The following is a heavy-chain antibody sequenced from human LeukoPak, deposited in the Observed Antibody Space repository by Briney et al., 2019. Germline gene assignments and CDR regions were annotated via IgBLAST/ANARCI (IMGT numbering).Heavy chain of an antibody. Sequence: PAETLSLTCAVYGGSFSGYYWSWIRQPPGKGLEWIGEINHSGSTNYNPSLKSRVTISIDTSKNQFSLKVTSVTAADTAVYYCASTKPYYLYAGYWGQGTLVTVSS. CDR3: ASTKPYYLYAGY. V-gene: IGHV4-34*01. D-gene: IGHD3-10*01. CDR2: INHSGST. J-gene: IGHJ4*02. CDR1: GGSFSGYY.